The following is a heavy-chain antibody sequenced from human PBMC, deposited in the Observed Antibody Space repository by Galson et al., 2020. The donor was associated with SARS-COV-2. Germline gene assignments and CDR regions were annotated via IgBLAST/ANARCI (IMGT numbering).Heavy chain of an antibody. CDR1: GASISRYQ. D-gene: IGHD3-16*01. CDR3: GTVSGLGENSPFFHH. CDR2: VYYSGRI. Sequence: ETSETLSLTCSVSGASISRYQWTWIRQPPGKGLEWIAYVYYSGRINYNPSLKSRITISIDTAGKQFSLNLRFVTAADTAVYYCGTVSGLGENSPFFHHWGQGSLGIVSS. J-gene: IGHJ1*01. V-gene: IGHV4-59*01.